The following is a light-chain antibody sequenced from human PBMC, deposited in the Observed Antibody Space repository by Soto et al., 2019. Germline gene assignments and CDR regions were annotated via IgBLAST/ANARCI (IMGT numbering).Light chain of an antibody. Sequence: EIVLTQSPATLSLSPGEIATLSCRASQSVSSLLAWYQQKSGQPPRLLVSDASKRATGVPARFSGSGSGTDFTSIISSLEPEDFAIYYCQQRSNWPLTFGAGTKVAIK. V-gene: IGKV3-11*01. CDR3: QQRSNWPLT. CDR1: QSVSSL. J-gene: IGKJ4*01. CDR2: DAS.